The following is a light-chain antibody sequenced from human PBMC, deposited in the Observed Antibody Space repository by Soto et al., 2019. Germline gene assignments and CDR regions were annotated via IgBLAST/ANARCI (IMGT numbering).Light chain of an antibody. CDR1: QSISSY. J-gene: IGKJ2*01. CDR2: AAS. Sequence: DIQMTQSPSSLSASVGDRVTITCRASQSISSYLNWYQQKPVKAPKLLIYAASSLQSGVPSRFSGSGSGTDVTLTSSSLQPEDFATYSCQQSYSTARLIFGQGTKLEIK. V-gene: IGKV1-39*01. CDR3: QQSYSTARLI.